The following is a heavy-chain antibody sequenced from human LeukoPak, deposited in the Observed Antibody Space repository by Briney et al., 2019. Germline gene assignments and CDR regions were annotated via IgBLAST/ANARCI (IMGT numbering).Heavy chain of an antibody. D-gene: IGHD3/OR15-3a*01. CDR2: ISWNSGSI. V-gene: IGHV3-9*01. CDR3: AKDIAIWTGTFDS. J-gene: IGHJ4*02. Sequence: GRSLRLSCAASGFTFDDYAMHWVRQAPGKGLEWVSGISWNSGSIGYADSVKGRFTISRDNAKNSLYLQMNSLRAEDTALYYCAKDIAIWTGTFDSWGQGTLVTVSS. CDR1: GFTFDDYA.